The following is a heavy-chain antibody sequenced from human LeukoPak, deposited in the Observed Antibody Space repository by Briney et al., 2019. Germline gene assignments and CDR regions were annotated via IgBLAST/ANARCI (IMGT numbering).Heavy chain of an antibody. CDR2: IKSDSSTI. J-gene: IGHJ3*02. CDR1: GFTFSSYW. Sequence: GGSLRLSCAASGFTFSSYWMSWVRQAPGKGLEWISYIKSDSSTIYYADSVKGRFTISRDNAKNSLYLQMNSLRAEDTALYYCAKSLSQSFDAFDIWGQGTMVTVSS. CDR3: AKSLSQSFDAFDI. V-gene: IGHV3-48*04.